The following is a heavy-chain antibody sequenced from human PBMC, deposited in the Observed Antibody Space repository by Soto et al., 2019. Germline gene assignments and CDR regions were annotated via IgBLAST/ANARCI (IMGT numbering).Heavy chain of an antibody. J-gene: IGHJ5*02. CDR2: IYYSGST. V-gene: IGHV4-59*01. D-gene: IGHD2-15*01. CDR3: ARAYLGYCSGGSCSPEHNTFDP. Sequence: SETLSLTCTVSGGSISSYYWSWIRQPPGKGLEWIGYIYYSGSTNYNPSLKSRVTISVDTSKNQFSLKLSSVTAADTAVYYCARAYLGYCSGGSCSPEHNTFDPWGQGTLVTVSS. CDR1: GGSISSYY.